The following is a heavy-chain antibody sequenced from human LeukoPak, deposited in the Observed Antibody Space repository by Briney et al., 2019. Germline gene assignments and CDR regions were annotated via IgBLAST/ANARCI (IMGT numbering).Heavy chain of an antibody. D-gene: IGHD2-15*01. CDR2: ISAYNGNT. J-gene: IGHJ6*02. V-gene: IGHV1-18*01. CDR1: GYTFTSYG. CDR3: ARLPLGYCSGGSCYPSDYYYYYGMDV. Sequence: ASVKVSCKASGYTFTSYGISWVRQAPGQGLEWMGWISAYNGNTNYAQKLQGRVTMTTDTSTSTAYMELRCLRSDDTAVCYCARLPLGYCSGGSCYPSDYYYYYGMDVWGQGTTVTVSS.